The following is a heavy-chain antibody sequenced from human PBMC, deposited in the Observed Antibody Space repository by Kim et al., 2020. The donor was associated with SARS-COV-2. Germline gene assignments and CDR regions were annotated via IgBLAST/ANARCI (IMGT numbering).Heavy chain of an antibody. Sequence: SETLSLTCAVYGGSFSGYYWSWIRQPPGKGLEWIGEINHSGSTNYNPSLKSRVTISVDTSKNQFSLKLSSVTAADTAVYYCAREGNYYGSGSGGFFDYWGQGTLVTVSS. J-gene: IGHJ4*02. CDR2: INHSGST. D-gene: IGHD3-10*01. CDR1: GGSFSGYY. CDR3: AREGNYYGSGSGGFFDY. V-gene: IGHV4-34*01.